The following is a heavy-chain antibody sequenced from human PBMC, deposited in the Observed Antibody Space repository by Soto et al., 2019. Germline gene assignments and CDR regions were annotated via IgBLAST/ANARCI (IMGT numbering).Heavy chain of an antibody. V-gene: IGHV4-34*01. D-gene: IGHD2-15*01. CDR1: GGSFSSYY. CDR3: ARDRRGGGSPRYYYYYGMDV. CDR2: INHSGST. Sequence: PSETLSLTCAVYGGSFSSYYWSWIRQPPGKGLEWIGEINHSGSTNYNPSLTSRVTISVDTSKNQFSLKLSSATAADTAVYYCARDRRGGGSPRYYYYYGMDVCGQGTTVTAPS. J-gene: IGHJ6*02.